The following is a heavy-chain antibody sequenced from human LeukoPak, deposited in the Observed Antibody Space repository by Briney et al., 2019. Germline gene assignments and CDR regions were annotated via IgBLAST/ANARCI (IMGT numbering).Heavy chain of an antibody. D-gene: IGHD3-16*01. J-gene: IGHJ4*02. Sequence: PGGSLRLSCAASGFTFSSYEMNWVRQAPGKGLEWVSYISSSGSTIYYADSVKGRFTISRDNAKNSLYLQMNSLRAEDTAVYYCARDPKGGYFGYWGQGTLVTVSS. V-gene: IGHV3-48*03. CDR2: ISSSGSTI. CDR3: ARDPKGGYFGY. CDR1: GFTFSSYE.